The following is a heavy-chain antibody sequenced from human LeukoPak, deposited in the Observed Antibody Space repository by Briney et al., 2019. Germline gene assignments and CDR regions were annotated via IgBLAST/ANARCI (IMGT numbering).Heavy chain of an antibody. J-gene: IGHJ5*02. CDR1: GYSISSGYY. V-gene: IGHV4-38-2*02. Sequence: SETLSLTCTVSGYSISSGYYWGWIRQPPGKGLEWIGSIYHSGSTYYNPSLKSRVTISVDTSKNQFSLKLSSVTAADTAVYYCARHVYCSSTSCYGWFDPWGQGTLVTVSS. D-gene: IGHD2-2*01. CDR3: ARHVYCSSTSCYGWFDP. CDR2: IYHSGST.